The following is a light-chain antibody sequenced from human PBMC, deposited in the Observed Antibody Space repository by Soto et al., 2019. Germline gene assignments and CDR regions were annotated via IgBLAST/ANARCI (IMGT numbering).Light chain of an antibody. CDR3: CSYAGNIPYV. CDR2: EGS. Sequence: QSVLTQPASVSGSPGQSITISCTGTSSDVGSYNLVSWYQQHPGKAPKLMIYEGSKRPSGVSNRFSGSKSGTTASLTISGLQAEDEADYYCCSYAGNIPYVFGTGTKVTVL. CDR1: SSDVGSYNL. V-gene: IGLV2-23*01. J-gene: IGLJ1*01.